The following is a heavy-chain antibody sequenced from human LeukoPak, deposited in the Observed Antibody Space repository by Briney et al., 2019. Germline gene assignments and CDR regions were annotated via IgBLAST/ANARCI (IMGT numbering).Heavy chain of an antibody. J-gene: IGHJ4*02. CDR1: GESFSGYC. D-gene: IGHD5-24*01. CDR2: INHSGST. V-gene: IGHV4-34*01. Sequence: SETLSLTCAVYGESFSGYCWSWIRQPPGKGLEWIGEINHSGSTNYNPSLKSRVTISVDTSKNQFSLRLSSVTAADTAVYYCARDRERWLQSQRGCSDYWGQGTLVTVSS. CDR3: ARDRERWLQSQRGCSDY.